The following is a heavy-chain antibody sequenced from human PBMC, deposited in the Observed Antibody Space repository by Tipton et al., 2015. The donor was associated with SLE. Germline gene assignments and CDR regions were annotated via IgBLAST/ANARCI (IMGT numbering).Heavy chain of an antibody. Sequence: QLVQSGEGLVKPGGSLRLSCAASGFTFSNAWMSWVRQAPGKGLEWLSYISGGSSATYYADSVQGRFTISRDNAKNSVYLQMSSLRAEDTAVYYCARDAIEVVASYYYYMDVWGKGTTVTVSS. CDR2: ISGGSSAT. V-gene: IGHV3-48*01. D-gene: IGHD2-15*01. CDR3: ARDAIEVVASYYYYMDV. CDR1: GFTFSNAW. J-gene: IGHJ6*03.